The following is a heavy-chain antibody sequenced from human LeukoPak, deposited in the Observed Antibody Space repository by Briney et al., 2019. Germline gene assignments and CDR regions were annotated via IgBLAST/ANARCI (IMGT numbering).Heavy chain of an antibody. CDR3: ARGGYRPFDY. CDR1: GGSFSGYY. Sequence: KPSETLSLTCAVYGGSFSGYYWSWIRQPPGKGLEWIGEINHSGSTNYNPSLKSRVTISVDTSKNQFSLKLSSVTAADTAVYYCARGGYRPFDYWGQGTLVTVSS. D-gene: IGHD3-16*02. CDR2: INHSGST. V-gene: IGHV4-34*01. J-gene: IGHJ4*02.